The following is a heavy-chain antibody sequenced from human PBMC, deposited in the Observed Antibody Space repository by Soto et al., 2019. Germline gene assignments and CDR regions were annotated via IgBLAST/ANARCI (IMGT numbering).Heavy chain of an antibody. D-gene: IGHD2-21*02. Sequence: PGGSLRLSCAASGFTFSAYSLNWVRQAPGKGLEWVSSIGSDSTYIYYADSVKGRFTISRDNAKDSLYLQMNSLRAEDTAVYYCATDPSVGLTAKGWSHFDYWGQGILVSVSS. CDR3: ATDPSVGLTAKGWSHFDY. CDR2: IGSDSTYI. V-gene: IGHV3-21*01. CDR1: GFTFSAYS. J-gene: IGHJ4*02.